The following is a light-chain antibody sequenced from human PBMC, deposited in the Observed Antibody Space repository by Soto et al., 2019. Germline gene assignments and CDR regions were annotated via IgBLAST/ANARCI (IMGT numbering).Light chain of an antibody. CDR3: QQCGTSPWT. CDR2: GAS. J-gene: IGKJ1*01. V-gene: IGKV3-20*01. CDR1: QSVSSSY. Sequence: IVLTQSPGTLSLSQGERATLSCRASQSVSSSYLAWYQQKPGQAPRLLIYGASSRATGIPDRFSGSGSGTDFTLAISRLEPEDFAVYYCQQCGTSPWTFGQGTKV.